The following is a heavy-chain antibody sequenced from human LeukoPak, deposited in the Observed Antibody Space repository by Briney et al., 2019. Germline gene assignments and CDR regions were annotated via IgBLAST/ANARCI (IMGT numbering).Heavy chain of an antibody. D-gene: IGHD5-18*01. CDR2: IYYSGST. J-gene: IGHJ6*03. CDR3: ARQGYSYARGYYYYMDV. V-gene: IGHV4-39*01. Sequence: SETLSLTCTVSGGSISSSSYYWGWIRQPPGKGLEWIGSIYYSGSTNYNPSLESRVTISVDTSKNQFSLKLSSVTAADAAVYYCARQGYSYARGYYYYMDVWGKGTTVTVSS. CDR1: GGSISSSSYY.